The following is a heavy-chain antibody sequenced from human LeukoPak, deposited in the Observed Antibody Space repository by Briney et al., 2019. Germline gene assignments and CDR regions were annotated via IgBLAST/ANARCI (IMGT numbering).Heavy chain of an antibody. CDR3: ARSAVQPRCYWFDL. D-gene: IGHD1-1*01. Sequence: GGPLRLSCAASGFTFSSSEMNWVRQAPGKGLEGVSHISSSGSTIYYGDSVKGRFIISRDNAKNSLYLQMNSLRVEDTAVYYCARSAVQPRCYWFDLWGQGTLVTVSS. J-gene: IGHJ5*02. CDR2: ISSSGSTI. CDR1: GFTFSSSE. V-gene: IGHV3-48*03.